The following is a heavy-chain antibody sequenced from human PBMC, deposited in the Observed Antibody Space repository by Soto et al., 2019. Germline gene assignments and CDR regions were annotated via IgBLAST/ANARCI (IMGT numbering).Heavy chain of an antibody. D-gene: IGHD6-25*01. CDR1: GYTFTSYY. CDR2: INPSGGSA. J-gene: IGHJ6*02. CDR3: ARGDSSGWYDYYGMDV. V-gene: IGHV1-46*01. Sequence: ASVKVSCKASGYTFTSYYMHWVRQAPGQGLEWMGIINPSGGSASYAQKFQGRVTMTRDTSTSTVYMELSSLRSEDTAVYYCARGDSSGWYDYYGMDVWGQGTTVTVSS.